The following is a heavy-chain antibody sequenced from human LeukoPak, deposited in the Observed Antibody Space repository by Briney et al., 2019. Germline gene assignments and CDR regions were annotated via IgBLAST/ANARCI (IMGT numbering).Heavy chain of an antibody. CDR3: ARAAVSGSYYGGTNWFDP. CDR1: GGSISSYY. D-gene: IGHD1-26*01. J-gene: IGHJ5*02. Sequence: SETLSLTCTVSGGSISSYYWSWIRRPAGKGLEWIGRIYTSGSTNYNPSLKSRVTMSVDTSKNQFSLKLSSVTAADTAVYYCARAAVSGSYYGGTNWFDPWGQGTLVTVSS. CDR2: IYTSGST. V-gene: IGHV4-4*07.